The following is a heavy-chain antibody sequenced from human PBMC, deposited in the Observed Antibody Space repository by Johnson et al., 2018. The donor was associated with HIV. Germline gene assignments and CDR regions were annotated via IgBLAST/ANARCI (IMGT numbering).Heavy chain of an antibody. D-gene: IGHD2-2*01. CDR3: AKDTRYCNSATCYGAFDM. V-gene: IGHV3-9*01. CDR2: ISWNSGSI. CDR1: GFTFDDYA. Sequence: VQLVESGGGLVKPGGSLRLSCAASGFTFDDYAMHWVRQAPGKGLEWVSGISWNSGSIGYADSVKGRFTISRDNAKKSLYLQMNSLRTEDTALYYCAKDTRYCNSATCYGAFDMWAKGQWSPSLQ. J-gene: IGHJ3*02.